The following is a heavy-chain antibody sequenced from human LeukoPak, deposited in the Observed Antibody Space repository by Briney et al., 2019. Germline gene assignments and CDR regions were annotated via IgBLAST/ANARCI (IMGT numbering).Heavy chain of an antibody. V-gene: IGHV3-30*18. Sequence: PGGSLRLSCAASGFTFSSYGMHWVRQAPGNGLEWVALISYDGSNKYYTDSVKGRFTISRDNSKNTLCLQMDSLRAEDTAVYYCAKDRGYSYGYFDYWGQGTLVTVSS. J-gene: IGHJ4*02. CDR2: ISYDGSNK. CDR3: AKDRGYSYGYFDY. CDR1: GFTFSSYG. D-gene: IGHD5-18*01.